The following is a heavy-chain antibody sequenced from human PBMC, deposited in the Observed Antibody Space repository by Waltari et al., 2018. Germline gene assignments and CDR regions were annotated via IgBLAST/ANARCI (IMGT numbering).Heavy chain of an antibody. CDR1: GGTFSSYA. D-gene: IGHD4-17*01. CDR3: ARDPATVTTNYYYYYGMDV. Sequence: QVQLVQSGAEVKKPGSSVKVSCKASGGTFSSYAISWVRQAPGHGLEWMGGIIPIFGTANYAQKFQGRVTITTDESTSTAYMELSSLRSEDTAVYYCARDPATVTTNYYYYYGMDVWGQGTTVTVSS. CDR2: IIPIFGTA. V-gene: IGHV1-69*05. J-gene: IGHJ6*02.